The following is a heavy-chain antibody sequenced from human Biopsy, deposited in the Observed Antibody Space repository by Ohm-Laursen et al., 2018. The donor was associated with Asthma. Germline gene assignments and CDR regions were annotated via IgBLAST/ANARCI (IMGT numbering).Heavy chain of an antibody. J-gene: IGHJ3*01. CDR3: ARDPSYFDPSVEGWHL. CDR2: IIPISLTP. Sequence: SSVKVSCKGSRDIFSSYGFSWVRQAPGQGLEWMGGIIPISLTPSYARRFRGRVTISADEYTRTAYMELSSLRSEDTAVYYWARDPSYFDPSVEGWHLWGQGTMVTVSS. CDR1: RDIFSSYG. V-gene: IGHV1-69*01. D-gene: IGHD3-22*01.